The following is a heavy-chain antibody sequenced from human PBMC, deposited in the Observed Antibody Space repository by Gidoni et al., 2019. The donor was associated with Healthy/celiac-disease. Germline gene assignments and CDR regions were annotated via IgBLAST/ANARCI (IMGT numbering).Heavy chain of an antibody. CDR2: IKSKTDGGTT. V-gene: IGHV3-15*01. CDR3: TTASLWSYGVDV. Sequence: EVQLVEAGGGLVKSGGCVRVSCAGSGLTCSNAWLSWVRQAPGKGLAWVGRIKSKTDGGTTDYAAPVKGRFTISRDDSKNTLYLPMNSLKTEDPAVYYCTTASLWSYGVDVWGQGTTVTVSS. J-gene: IGHJ6*02. D-gene: IGHD3-10*01. CDR1: GLTCSNAW.